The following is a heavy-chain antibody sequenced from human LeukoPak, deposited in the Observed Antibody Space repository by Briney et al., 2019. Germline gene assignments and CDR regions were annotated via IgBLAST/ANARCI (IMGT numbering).Heavy chain of an antibody. D-gene: IGHD2-15*01. J-gene: IGHJ4*02. Sequence: GGSLKISRQGFWYRLSHYLIGRVGQIPGKDPGGVGVFLLGDSETRYSPSFQGLVTISADKSITTAYLQWSSLKASDTAMYYCATSIYCSGSNCYGAARFFDSWGQGTLVTVSS. CDR3: ATSIYCSGSNCYGAARFFDS. CDR2: FLLGDSET. V-gene: IGHV5-51*01. CDR1: WYRLSHYL.